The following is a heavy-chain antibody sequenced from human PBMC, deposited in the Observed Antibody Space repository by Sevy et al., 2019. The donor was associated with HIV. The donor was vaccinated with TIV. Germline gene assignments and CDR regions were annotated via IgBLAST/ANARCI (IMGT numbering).Heavy chain of an antibody. D-gene: IGHD6-13*01. CDR2: TRNKADGYTT. CDR1: GFTFSDHY. J-gene: IGHJ4*02. Sequence: GGSLRLSCVASGFTFSDHYMEWVRQAPGKGLEWVGRTRNKADGYTTEYAASVKGRFTISRDESKNSLYVQMNSLKAEDTAVYYCAPQAGKAAAGRVFDYWGQETLVTVSP. CDR3: APQAGKAAAGRVFDY. V-gene: IGHV3-72*01.